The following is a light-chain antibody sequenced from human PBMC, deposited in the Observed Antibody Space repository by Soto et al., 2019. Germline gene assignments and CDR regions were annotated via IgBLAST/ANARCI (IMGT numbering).Light chain of an antibody. J-gene: IGLJ3*02. CDR2: DVN. CDR1: GSDVDAYNY. V-gene: IGLV2-11*01. CDR3: CSYSATNTLV. Sequence: QSVLTQPRSVSGSPGQSVTISCTGTGSDVDAYNYVSWYQQHPGKAPNLLIYDVNKRPSGVPDRFSASKSGTTASLTISGLQADDETDYYCCSYSATNTLVFGGGTKLTVL.